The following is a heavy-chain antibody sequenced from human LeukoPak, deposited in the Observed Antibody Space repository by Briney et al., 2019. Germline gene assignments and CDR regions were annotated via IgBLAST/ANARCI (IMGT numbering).Heavy chain of an antibody. CDR3: ARDSEVTVRNYSYYYMTS. CDR1: GGTFSSYA. CDR2: IIPIFGTA. J-gene: IGHJ6*03. Sequence: SVKVSCKASGGTFSSYAISWVRQAPGQGLEWMGGIIPIFGTANYAQKFQGRVTITADESTSTAYMELSSLRSEDAAVYYCARDSEVTVRNYSYYYMTSGAKGPRSPSP. V-gene: IGHV1-69*13. D-gene: IGHD4-17*01.